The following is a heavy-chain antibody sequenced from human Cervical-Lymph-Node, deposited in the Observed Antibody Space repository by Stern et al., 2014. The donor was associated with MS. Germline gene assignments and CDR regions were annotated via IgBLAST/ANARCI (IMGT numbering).Heavy chain of an antibody. Sequence: QMQLVQSGAEVKKPGASVKVSYKASGYTFTIYYMHWVRQAPGQGLEWMGIINPSDGSTRYAQKFQGRVTMTSDTSTRTVYMELSSLRSEDTAVYYCARTGMDRDWFDPWGQGTLVTVSS. CDR2: INPSDGST. V-gene: IGHV1-46*01. CDR1: GYTFTIYY. D-gene: IGHD2-2*03. J-gene: IGHJ5*02. CDR3: ARTGMDRDWFDP.